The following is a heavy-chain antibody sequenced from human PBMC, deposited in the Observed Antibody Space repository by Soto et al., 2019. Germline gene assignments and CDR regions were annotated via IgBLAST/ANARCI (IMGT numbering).Heavy chain of an antibody. CDR2: ISPYSGNT. Sequence: QVQLVQSGVEVKKPGASVKVSCKASGYTFTDYGFSWVRQAPGQGLEWMGWISPYSGNTNYSQKFQGRLTMTTDTSTSTAYMEVKSLSSDDTAVYYCARDRSAGAHFYDYMWEAFDPWGQGTLGSVSS. CDR3: ARDRSAGAHFYDYMWEAFDP. CDR1: GYTFTDYG. D-gene: IGHD3-16*01. J-gene: IGHJ5*02. V-gene: IGHV1-18*01.